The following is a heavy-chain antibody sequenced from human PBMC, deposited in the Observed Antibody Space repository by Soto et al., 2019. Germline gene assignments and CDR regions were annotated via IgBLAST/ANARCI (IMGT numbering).Heavy chain of an antibody. CDR3: TAWNSGSQTDY. J-gene: IGHJ4*02. CDR1: GFTFSGSA. Sequence: EVQLVESGGGLVQPGGSLKLSCAASGFTFSGSAMHWVRQASGKGLEWVGRIRSKANSYATAYAASVKGRFTISRDDSKNPAYLQMNSPKTEDTAVYYCTAWNSGSQTDYWGQGTLVTVSS. CDR2: IRSKANSYAT. D-gene: IGHD1-26*01. V-gene: IGHV3-73*02.